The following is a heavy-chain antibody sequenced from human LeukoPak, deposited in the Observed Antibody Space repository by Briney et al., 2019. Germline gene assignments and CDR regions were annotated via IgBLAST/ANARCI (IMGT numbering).Heavy chain of an antibody. D-gene: IGHD3-22*01. V-gene: IGHV3-23*01. CDR1: GFTFSSYA. CDR3: AKDSYYDSSGYYAL. CDR2: ISGSGGGT. Sequence: GGSLRLSCAASGFTFSSYAMSWVRQAPGKGLEWVSAISGSGGGTYYADSVKGRFTISRDNSKNTLYLQMNSLRAEDTAVYYCAKDSYYDSSGYYALWGQGTLVTVSS. J-gene: IGHJ4*02.